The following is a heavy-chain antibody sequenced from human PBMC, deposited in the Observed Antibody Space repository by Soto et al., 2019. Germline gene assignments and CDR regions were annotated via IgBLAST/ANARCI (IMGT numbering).Heavy chain of an antibody. CDR3: AKDTDESSGYAAHY. J-gene: IGHJ4*02. CDR1: GFTFSNYA. CDR2: ISGSGGST. V-gene: IGHV3-23*01. D-gene: IGHD3-22*01. Sequence: GGSLRLSCAASGFTFSNYAVTWVRQAPGKGLEWVSTISGSGGSTYYADSVKGRFTISRDNSKNTLYLQMNSLRAEDTAVYYCAKDTDESSGYAAHYWGRGTLVTVSS.